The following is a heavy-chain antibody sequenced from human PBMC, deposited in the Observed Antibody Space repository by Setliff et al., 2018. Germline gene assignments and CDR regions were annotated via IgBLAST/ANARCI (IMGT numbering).Heavy chain of an antibody. Sequence: PSETLSLTCTVSSGSISSDNYYWGWIRQPPGKGLEWIGTLSYNGNAYYTPSLKSRVTISIDTSKNQFSLKLSSVTAADTAVYYCARYRNYFDSSGQTQYYFDYWGQGTLVTVSS. V-gene: IGHV4-39*01. CDR2: LSYNGNA. CDR3: ARYRNYFDSSGQTQYYFDY. J-gene: IGHJ4*02. D-gene: IGHD3-22*01. CDR1: SGSISSDNYY.